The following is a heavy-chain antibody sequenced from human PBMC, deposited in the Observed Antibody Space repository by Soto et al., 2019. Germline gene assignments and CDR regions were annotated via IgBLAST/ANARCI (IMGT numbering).Heavy chain of an antibody. CDR2: IWYDGSNK. Sequence: PGGSLRLSCAASGFTFSSYGMHWVRQAPGKGLEWVAVIWYDGSNKYYADSVKGRFTISRDNSKNTLYLQMNSLRAEDTAVYYCGLWLDQYYYYGMDVWGQGTTVTVS. CDR3: GLWLDQYYYYGMDV. V-gene: IGHV3-33*01. J-gene: IGHJ6*02. CDR1: GFTFSSYG. D-gene: IGHD3-10*01.